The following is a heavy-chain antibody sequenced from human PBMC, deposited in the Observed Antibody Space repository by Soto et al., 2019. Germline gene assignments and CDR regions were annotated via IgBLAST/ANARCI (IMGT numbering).Heavy chain of an antibody. CDR2: ISSGGSTI. D-gene: IGHD3-16*02. Sequence: QVQLVESGGGLVKPGGSLRLSCAASGFTFSDYYMSWIRQAPGKGLEWVSYISSGGSTIYYADSVKGRFTISRDNAKNSLYLQMNSLRAEETAVYYCARGPYDYVWGSDPPHFDYWGQGTLVTVSS. J-gene: IGHJ4*02. CDR3: ARGPYDYVWGSDPPHFDY. CDR1: GFTFSDYY. V-gene: IGHV3-11*01.